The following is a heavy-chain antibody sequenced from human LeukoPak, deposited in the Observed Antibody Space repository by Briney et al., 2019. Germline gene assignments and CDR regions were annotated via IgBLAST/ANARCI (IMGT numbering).Heavy chain of an antibody. CDR2: IYPGDSDT. Sequence: GESLKISCKGSGYSFTSYWICWGRQMPGKGLEGMGIIYPGDSDTRYSPSFQGQVTVSADKSISTAYLQWSSLKASDTAMYYCARREFRRLYYGMDVWGQGTTVTVSS. D-gene: IGHD2-21*01. V-gene: IGHV5-51*01. CDR1: GYSFTSYW. J-gene: IGHJ6*02. CDR3: ARREFRRLYYGMDV.